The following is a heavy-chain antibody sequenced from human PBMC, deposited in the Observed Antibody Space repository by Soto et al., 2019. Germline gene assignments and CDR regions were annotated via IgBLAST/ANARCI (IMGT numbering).Heavy chain of an antibody. Sequence: SETLSLTCTVSGGSISSYYWSWIRQPPGKGLEWIGYTYYSGSTNYNPSLKSRVTISVDTSKNQFSLKLSSVTAADTAVYYCASSTISYYYYMDVWGKGTTVTASS. D-gene: IGHD5-12*01. CDR2: TYYSGST. V-gene: IGHV4-59*08. CDR3: ASSTISYYYYMDV. J-gene: IGHJ6*03. CDR1: GGSISSYY.